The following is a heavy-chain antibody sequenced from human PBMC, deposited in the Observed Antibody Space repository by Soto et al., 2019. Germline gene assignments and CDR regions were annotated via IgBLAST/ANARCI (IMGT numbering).Heavy chain of an antibody. V-gene: IGHV3-30*18. CDR3: AKGYDYIWGSYRSDDSFDY. D-gene: IGHD3-16*02. CDR1: GFTFSNYA. Sequence: GGSLRLSCAASGFTFSNYAMTWVRQAPGKGLEWVAVISYDGSNKYYADSVKGRFTISRDNSKNTLYLQMNSLRAEDTAVYYCAKGYDYIWGSYRSDDSFDYWGQGTLVTVSS. CDR2: ISYDGSNK. J-gene: IGHJ4*02.